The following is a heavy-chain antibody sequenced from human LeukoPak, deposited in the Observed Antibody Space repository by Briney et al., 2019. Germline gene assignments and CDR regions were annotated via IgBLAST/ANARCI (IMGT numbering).Heavy chain of an antibody. Sequence: PSETLSLTCTVSGGSISNSSYYWGWIRQPPGKGLEWIGSMYYSGSTYYNPSLKSRATISVDTSKNQFSLKLCSVTAADTAVYARHGRMGTINPSYWGQGTLVTVSS. V-gene: IGHV4-39*01. D-gene: IGHD5-24*01. CDR3: HGRMGTINPSY. CDR1: GGSISNSSYY. J-gene: IGHJ4*02. CDR2: MYYSGST.